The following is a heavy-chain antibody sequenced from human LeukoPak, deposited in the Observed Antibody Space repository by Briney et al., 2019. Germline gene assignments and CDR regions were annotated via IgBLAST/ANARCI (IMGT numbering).Heavy chain of an antibody. D-gene: IGHD3-22*01. J-gene: IGHJ3*02. CDR2: IKQDGSEK. V-gene: IGHV3-7*01. CDR1: GFTFSSYW. CDR3: ARDSGNYYDSSGYHDAFDI. Sequence: GGSLRLSCAASGFTFSSYWMSWVRQAPGKGLEWVANIKQDGSEKYYVDSVKGRFTISRDNSKNTLYLQMNSLRAEDTAVYYCARDSGNYYDSSGYHDAFDIWGQGTMVTVSS.